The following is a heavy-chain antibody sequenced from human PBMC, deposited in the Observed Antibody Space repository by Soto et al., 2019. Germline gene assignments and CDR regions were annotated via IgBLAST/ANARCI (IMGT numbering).Heavy chain of an antibody. CDR3: AKMAAWGFGSYYYYYMDV. CDR1: GFTFSSYA. J-gene: IGHJ6*03. V-gene: IGHV3-23*01. CDR2: ISGSGGST. Sequence: PGGSLRLSCAASGFTFSSYAMSWVRQAPGKGLEWVSAISGSGGSTYYADSVKGRFTISRDNSKNTLYLQMNSLRAEDTAVYYCAKMAAWGFGSYYYYYMDVWGKGTTVTVSS. D-gene: IGHD3-10*01.